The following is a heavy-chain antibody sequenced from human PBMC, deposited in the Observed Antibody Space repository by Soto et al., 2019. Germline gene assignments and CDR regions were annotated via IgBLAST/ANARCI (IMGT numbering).Heavy chain of an antibody. D-gene: IGHD5-12*01. Sequence: PGGSLRLSCADSGFTASGFTFSSSAMSWVSQAPGKGLEWVSALDGSGGATYYAASVKGRFTVSRENSKSTLYLQLNSLRAEDTAVYYCAKVKTWTCLDDWGQGTLVTVSS. CDR1: GFTFSSSA. V-gene: IGHV3-23*01. J-gene: IGHJ4*02. CDR3: AKVKTWTCLDD. CDR2: LDGSGGAT.